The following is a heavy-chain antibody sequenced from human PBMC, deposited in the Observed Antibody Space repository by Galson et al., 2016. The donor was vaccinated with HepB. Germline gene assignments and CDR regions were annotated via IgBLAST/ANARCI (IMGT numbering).Heavy chain of an antibody. D-gene: IGHD6-6*01. CDR3: ASHDAQYSGSSYRGP. V-gene: IGHV3-73*01. CDR2: IRTRAKNYAT. CDR1: GFTFSGYA. J-gene: IGHJ5*02. Sequence: SLRLSCAASGFTFSGYAIHWVRLASGKGLEWVGRIRTRAKNYATAYGVSVDGRCTLSRDDSKDTAYLQMNSLKTEDTAVYFCASHDAQYSGSSYRGPWGQGTLVTVSS.